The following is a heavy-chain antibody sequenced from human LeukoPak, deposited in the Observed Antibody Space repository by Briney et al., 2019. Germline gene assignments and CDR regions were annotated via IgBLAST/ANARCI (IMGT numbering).Heavy chain of an antibody. CDR2: ISSNGGST. CDR3: ARLRGGRYAYNWFDP. Sequence: GGSLRLSCAASGFTFSSYAMHWVRQAPGKGLEYVSAISSNGGSTYYANSVKGRFTISRDNSKNTLYLQMNSLRAEDTAVYYCARLRGGRYAYNWFDPWGQGTLVTVSS. V-gene: IGHV3-64*01. D-gene: IGHD3-16*01. J-gene: IGHJ5*02. CDR1: GFTFSSYA.